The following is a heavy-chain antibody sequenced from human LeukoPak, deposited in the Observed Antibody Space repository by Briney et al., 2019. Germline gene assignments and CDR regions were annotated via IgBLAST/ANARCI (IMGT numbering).Heavy chain of an antibody. J-gene: IGHJ4*02. CDR3: TRVGYIDEGIDY. CDR1: GFPFSSNW. Sequence: GGSLRLSCAASGFPFSSNWMHWVRQAPGKGLEWVANIKQDGSKKSYVDSVKGRFTISRDNAKNSLYLQMNSLRAEDTAIYYCTRVGYIDEGIDYWGQGTLVTVSS. V-gene: IGHV3-7*04. D-gene: IGHD5-24*01. CDR2: IKQDGSKK.